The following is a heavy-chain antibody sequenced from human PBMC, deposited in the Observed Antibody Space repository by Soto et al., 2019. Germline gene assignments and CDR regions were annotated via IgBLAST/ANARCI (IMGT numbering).Heavy chain of an antibody. D-gene: IGHD3-22*01. CDR3: ARGFYDSSGYYHQYYYYGMDV. J-gene: IGHJ6*02. CDR2: IIPIFGTA. V-gene: IGHV1-69*06. CDR1: RGTFSSYA. Sequence: ASVKVSCQASRGTFSSYAISWVRQSPGQGLEWMGGIIPIFGTANYAQKFQGRVTITADKSTSTAYMELSSLRSEDTAVYYCARGFYDSSGYYHQYYYYGMDVWGQGTTVTVSS.